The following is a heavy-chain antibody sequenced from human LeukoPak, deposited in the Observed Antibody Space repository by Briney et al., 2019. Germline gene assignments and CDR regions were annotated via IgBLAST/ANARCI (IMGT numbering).Heavy chain of an antibody. D-gene: IGHD3-16*02. CDR2: IHHDGRI. CDR3: ARSHDHLWGNYPDY. Sequence: SETLSLTCDVSGGSIDSTNWWNWVRQPLGKGLEWIGEIHHDGRINYNPSLKSRVTLSVDKSKNQFSLRLNSVTAADTAMYYCARSHDHLWGNYPDYWGQGTLVTVSS. CDR1: GGSIDSTNW. J-gene: IGHJ4*02. V-gene: IGHV4/OR15-8*01.